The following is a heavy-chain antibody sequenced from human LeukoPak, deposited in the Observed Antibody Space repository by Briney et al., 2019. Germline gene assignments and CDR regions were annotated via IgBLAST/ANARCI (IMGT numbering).Heavy chain of an antibody. CDR2: INPNSGGT. D-gene: IGHD5-12*01. CDR3: ARGENSGYDYVWFDP. Sequence: GASVKVSCKASGYTFTGYYMHWVRQAPGQGLEWMGWINPNSGGTNYAQKFQGRVTMTRDTSISTAYMELSRLRSDDTAVYYCARGENSGYDYVWFDPWGQGTPVTVSS. J-gene: IGHJ5*02. V-gene: IGHV1-2*02. CDR1: GYTFTGYY.